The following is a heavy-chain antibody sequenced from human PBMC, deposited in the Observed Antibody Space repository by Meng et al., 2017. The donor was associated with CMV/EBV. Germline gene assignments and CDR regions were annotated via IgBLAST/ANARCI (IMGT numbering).Heavy chain of an antibody. J-gene: IGHJ6*02. CDR1: GYTFTGYY. CDR3: ARDFTYYDFWSGYLSETRNYYYGMDV. CDR2: INPNSGGT. Sequence: ASVKVSCKASGYTFTGYYMHWVRQAPGQGLEWMGWINPNSGGTNYAQKFQGRVTMTRDTSFSTAYMELSRLRSDDTAVYYCARDFTYYDFWSGYLSETRNYYYGMDVWGQGTTVTVSS. V-gene: IGHV1-2*02. D-gene: IGHD3-3*01.